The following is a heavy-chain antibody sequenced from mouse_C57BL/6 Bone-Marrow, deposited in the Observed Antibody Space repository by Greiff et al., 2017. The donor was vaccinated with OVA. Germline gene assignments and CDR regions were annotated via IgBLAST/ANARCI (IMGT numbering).Heavy chain of an antibody. J-gene: IGHJ3*01. CDR3: TRWGGTTFAY. Sequence: QVQLKQSGAELVRPGASVTLSCKASGYTFTDYEMHWVKQTPVHGLEWIGAIAPETGGTAYNQKFKGKAILTADKSSSTAYMELRSLTSEDSAVYYCTRWGGTTFAYWGQGTLGTVSA. CDR2: IAPETGGT. D-gene: IGHD4-1*01. CDR1: GYTFTDYE. V-gene: IGHV1-15*01.